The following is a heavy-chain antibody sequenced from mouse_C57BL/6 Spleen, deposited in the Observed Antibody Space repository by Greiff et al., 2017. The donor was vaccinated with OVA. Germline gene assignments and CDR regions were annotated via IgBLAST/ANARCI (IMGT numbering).Heavy chain of an antibody. CDR3: ARWTYYFDY. CDR1: GFTFTDYY. J-gene: IGHJ2*01. V-gene: IGHV7-3*01. CDR2: IRNKANGYTT. Sequence: DVHLVESGGGLVQPGGSLSLSCAASGFTFTDYYMSWVRQPPGKALEWLGFIRNKANGYTTEYSASVKGRFTISRDNSQSILYLQMNALRAEDSATYYCARWTYYFDYWGQGTTLTVSS.